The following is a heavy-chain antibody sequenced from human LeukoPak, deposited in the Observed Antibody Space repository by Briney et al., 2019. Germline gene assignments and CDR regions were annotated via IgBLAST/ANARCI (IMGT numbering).Heavy chain of an antibody. CDR1: GYTLTELS. D-gene: IGHD1-26*01. CDR3: ASKGATIGYYYYGMDV. Sequence: GASVKVSCKVSGYTLTELSMHWVRQAPGKGLEGMGGFDPEDGETIYAQKFQGRVTMTEDTSTDTAYMELSSLRSEDTAVYYCASKGATIGYYYYGMDVWGQGTTVTVSS. V-gene: IGHV1-24*01. J-gene: IGHJ6*02. CDR2: FDPEDGET.